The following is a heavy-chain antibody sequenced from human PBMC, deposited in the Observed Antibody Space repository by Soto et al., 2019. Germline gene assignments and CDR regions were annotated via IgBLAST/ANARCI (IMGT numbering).Heavy chain of an antibody. CDR2: ISYSGST. CDR3: ARVLSGSSLFDY. J-gene: IGHJ4*02. CDR1: GGSIISDY. D-gene: IGHD1-26*01. V-gene: IGHV4-59*01. Sequence: SETLSLTCTVSGGSIISDYWSWIRQPPGKGLEWTGYISYSGSTNYNPSLKSLVTISVDTSKNQFSLKLSSVTAADTAVYYCARVLSGSSLFDYWGQGTLVTV.